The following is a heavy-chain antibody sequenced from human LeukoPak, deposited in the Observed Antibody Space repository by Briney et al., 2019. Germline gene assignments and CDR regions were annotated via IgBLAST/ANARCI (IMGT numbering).Heavy chain of an antibody. CDR2: IYTSGST. D-gene: IGHD3-22*01. CDR3: ASNTPSDYYDSGRAFDI. CDR1: GGSISSGSYY. V-gene: IGHV4-61*02. J-gene: IGHJ3*02. Sequence: SETLSLTCTVSGGSISSGSYYWSWIRQPAGKGLEWIGRIYTSGSTNYNPSLKSRVTISVDTSKNQFSLKLSSVTAADTAVYYCASNTPSDYYDSGRAFDIWGQGTMVTVSS.